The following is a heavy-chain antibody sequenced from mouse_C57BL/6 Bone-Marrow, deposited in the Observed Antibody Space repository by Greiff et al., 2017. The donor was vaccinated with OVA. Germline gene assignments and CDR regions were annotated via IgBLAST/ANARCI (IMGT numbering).Heavy chain of an antibody. D-gene: IGHD1-3*01. CDR3: ARLYFSDY. CDR1: GYSFTGYY. CDR2: INPSTGGT. V-gene: IGHV1-42*01. Sequence: EVQLQQSGPELVKPGASVKISCKASGYSFTGYYMNWVKQSPEKSLEWIGEINPSTGGTTYNQKFKAKATLTVDKSSSTAYMQLKSLTSEDSAVYYCARLYFSDYWGQGTTLTVSS. J-gene: IGHJ2*01.